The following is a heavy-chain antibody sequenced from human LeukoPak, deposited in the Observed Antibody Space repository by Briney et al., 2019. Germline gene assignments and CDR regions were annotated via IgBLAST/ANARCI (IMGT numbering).Heavy chain of an antibody. J-gene: IGHJ4*02. CDR2: ITGSGDNT. CDR3: ATDYTPYVGASAD. Sequence: GSLRLSCAASGLTFSSYAMSWVRQAPGKGLEWVSTITGSGDNTYYTESVKGRFTFSRDNSRNTLYLQMNSLRAEDTAVYYCATDYTPYVGASADWGQGTLVTVSS. V-gene: IGHV3-23*01. D-gene: IGHD1-26*01. CDR1: GLTFSSYA.